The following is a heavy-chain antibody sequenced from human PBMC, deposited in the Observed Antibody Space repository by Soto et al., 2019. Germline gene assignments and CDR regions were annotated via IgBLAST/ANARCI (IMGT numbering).Heavy chain of an antibody. CDR2: ISSSGGSI. D-gene: IGHD2-2*02. Sequence: EVQLVESGGGLVQPGGSLRLSCAGSGFTFDSHEMTWVRQAPGTGLEWISSISSSGGSIYYADSVKGRFTVSRDNAKNSRDLQMNSLRAEDTAVYYCARSWGLYCSRSRCYSPWCDPWGRGTLVTVSS. J-gene: IGHJ5*02. CDR1: GFTFDSHE. CDR3: ARSWGLYCSRSRCYSPWCDP. V-gene: IGHV3-48*03.